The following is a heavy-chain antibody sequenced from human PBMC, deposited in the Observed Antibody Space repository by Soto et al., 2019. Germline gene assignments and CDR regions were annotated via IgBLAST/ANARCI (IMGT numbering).Heavy chain of an antibody. D-gene: IGHD2-15*01. CDR1: GFTFSSYW. J-gene: IGHJ3*02. Sequence: EVQLVESGGGLVQPGGSLRLSCAASGFTFSSYWMHWVRQAPGKGLVWVSRINSDGSSTSYADSVKGRFTISRDNAKNTLYLQMNSLRAEDTAVYYCAREYCSGAGNIKIKCGAFDIWGQGTMVTVSS. CDR2: INSDGSST. V-gene: IGHV3-74*01. CDR3: AREYCSGAGNIKIKCGAFDI.